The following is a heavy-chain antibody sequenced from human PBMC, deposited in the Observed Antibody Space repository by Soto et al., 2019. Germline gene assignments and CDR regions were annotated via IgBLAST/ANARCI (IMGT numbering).Heavy chain of an antibody. CDR2: INHSGST. D-gene: IGHD4-17*01. CDR1: GGSFSGYY. V-gene: IGHV4-34*01. Sequence: QVQLQQWGAGLLKPSETLSLTCAVYGGSFSGYYWSWIRQPPGKGLEWIGEINHSGSTNYNPSLKSRVTISVDTSKNQFSLKLSSVTAADTAVYYCARGRTHDYGDYGGYWGQGTLVTVSS. J-gene: IGHJ4*02. CDR3: ARGRTHDYGDYGGY.